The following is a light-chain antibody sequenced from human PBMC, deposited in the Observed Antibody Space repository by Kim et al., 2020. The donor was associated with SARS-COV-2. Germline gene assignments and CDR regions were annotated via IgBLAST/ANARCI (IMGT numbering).Light chain of an antibody. CDR2: DVS. Sequence: SLSPGERGTLSCRASQTVRSIAWYQQKPGHPPRLLIYDVSSRAAGIPDRFSGSGSGTDFTLTISRLEPEDFAVYFCQQHGGSPTTFGPGTKVDIK. CDR3: QQHGGSPTT. V-gene: IGKV3-20*01. CDR1: QTVRS. J-gene: IGKJ3*01.